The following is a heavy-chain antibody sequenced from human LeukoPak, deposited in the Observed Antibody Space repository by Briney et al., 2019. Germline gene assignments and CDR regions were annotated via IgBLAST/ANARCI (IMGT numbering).Heavy chain of an antibody. CDR2: IKEDGSSQ. CDR1: GFTFSHSW. CDR3: ARDLAYSRLDY. J-gene: IGHJ4*02. V-gene: IGHV3-7*01. Sequence: GGSLRLSCVASGFTFSHSWMTWVRQAPGKGLEWVGHIKEDGSSQNYADSVKGRFTISRDNAENSLYLQMNSLRVEDTAFYYCARDLAYSRLDYWGQGMLVTVSS. D-gene: IGHD5-18*01.